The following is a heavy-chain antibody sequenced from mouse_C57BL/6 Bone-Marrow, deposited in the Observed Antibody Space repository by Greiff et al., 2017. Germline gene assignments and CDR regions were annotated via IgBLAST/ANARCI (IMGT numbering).Heavy chain of an antibody. D-gene: IGHD2-4*01. CDR1: GYTFTRYW. J-gene: IGHJ3*01. V-gene: IGHV1-50*01. CDR2: IDPSDSYT. Sequence: QVQLKQPGAELVKPGASVKLSCKASGYTFTRYWMQWVKQRPGQGLEWIGEIDPSDSYTNYNQKFKGQATLTVDTSSNAAYMQLSSLTSEDSAVYYCARGPYDDYDEAWFAYWGQGTLVTVSA. CDR3: ARGPYDDYDEAWFAY.